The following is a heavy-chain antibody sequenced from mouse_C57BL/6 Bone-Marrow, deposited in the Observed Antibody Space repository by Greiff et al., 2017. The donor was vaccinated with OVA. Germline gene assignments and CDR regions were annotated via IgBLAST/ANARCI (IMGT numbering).Heavy chain of an antibody. CDR1: GYTFTSYW. Sequence: QVQLQQPGAELVMPGASVKLSCKASGYTFTSYWMHWVKQRPGQGLEWIGEIDPSDSYNNYNQKFKGKSTLTVDKSSSTAYMQLSSLTSEDSAVYYCARSHYDYPYYYAMDYWGQGTSVTVSS. CDR2: IDPSDSYN. J-gene: IGHJ4*01. V-gene: IGHV1-69*01. D-gene: IGHD2-4*01. CDR3: ARSHYDYPYYYAMDY.